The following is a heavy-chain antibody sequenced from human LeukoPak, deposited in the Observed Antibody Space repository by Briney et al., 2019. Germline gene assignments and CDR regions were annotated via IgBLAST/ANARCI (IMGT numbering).Heavy chain of an antibody. D-gene: IGHD1/OR15-1a*01. CDR1: AFTFRDYS. V-gene: IGHV3-48*01. J-gene: IGHJ4*02. Sequence: GGSLRLFCAASAFTFRDYSMNWVRQAPGKGLEWVSYISSSSSTIYYADSVKGRFTISRDNAENSLYLQMNSLRAEDTAVYYCARDGRGQQHFDYWGQGTLVTVSS. CDR2: ISSSSSTI. CDR3: ARDGRGQQHFDY.